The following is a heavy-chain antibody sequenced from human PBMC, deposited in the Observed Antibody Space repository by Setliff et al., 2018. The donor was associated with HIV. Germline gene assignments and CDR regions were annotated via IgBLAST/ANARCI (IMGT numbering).Heavy chain of an antibody. CDR2: INPSGGST. CDR1: GYDFTAYA. D-gene: IGHD6-19*01. V-gene: IGHV1-46*01. J-gene: IGHJ5*02. Sequence: ASVKVSCKASGYDFTAYAISWVRQAPGQGLEWMGIINPSGGSTSYAQKFQGRVTMTRDTSTSTVYMELSSLRSEDTAVYYCAREGLAVAGLNWFDPWGQGTLVTVSS. CDR3: AREGLAVAGLNWFDP.